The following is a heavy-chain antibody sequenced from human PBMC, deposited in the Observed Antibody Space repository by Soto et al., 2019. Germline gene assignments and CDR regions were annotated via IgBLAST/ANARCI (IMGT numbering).Heavy chain of an antibody. CDR3: ARGSRALYNWNYNYFDY. Sequence: SETLSLTCTVSGDSISSYYWSWIRQPPGKGLEWIGYIYYSGSTNYNPSLKSRVTISVDTSKNQFSLKLSSVTTADTAVYYCARGSRALYNWNYNYFDYWGQGTLVTVSS. CDR2: IYYSGST. J-gene: IGHJ4*02. CDR1: GDSISSYY. D-gene: IGHD1-7*01. V-gene: IGHV4-59*01.